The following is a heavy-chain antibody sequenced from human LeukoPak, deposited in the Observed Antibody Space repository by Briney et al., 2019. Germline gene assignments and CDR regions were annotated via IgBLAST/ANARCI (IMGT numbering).Heavy chain of an antibody. CDR3: ARQEIDYYYGMDV. CDR1: GYSFTSYW. Sequence: GESLQISCKGSGYSFTSYWIGWVRQMPGKGLEWMGIIYPGDSDTRYSPSFQGQVTISADKSISTAYLQWSSLKASDTAMYYCARQEIDYYYGMDVWGQGTTVTVSS. J-gene: IGHJ6*02. V-gene: IGHV5-51*01. CDR2: IYPGDSDT. D-gene: IGHD5-24*01.